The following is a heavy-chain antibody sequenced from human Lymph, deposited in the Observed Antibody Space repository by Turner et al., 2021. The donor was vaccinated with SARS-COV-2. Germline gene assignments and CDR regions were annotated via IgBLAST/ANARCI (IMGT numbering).Heavy chain of an antibody. Sequence: EVQLLESGGGVVQPGGSLRRSCAASGFTFSSYAMSWVRQAPGKGLEWVSAISGSGGSTYYADSVKGRFTISRDNSKNTLYLKMNSLRAEDTAIYYCAKDRVTLSSGWEDYWGQGALVTVSS. D-gene: IGHD6-19*01. CDR1: GFTFSSYA. CDR3: AKDRVTLSSGWEDY. J-gene: IGHJ4*02. CDR2: ISGSGGST. V-gene: IGHV3-23*01.